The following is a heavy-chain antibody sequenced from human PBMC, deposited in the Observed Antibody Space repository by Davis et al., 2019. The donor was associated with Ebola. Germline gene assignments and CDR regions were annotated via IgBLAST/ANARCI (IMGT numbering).Heavy chain of an antibody. J-gene: IGHJ4*02. D-gene: IGHD4-17*01. V-gene: IGHV3-9*01. Sequence: PGGSLRLSCAASGFTFDDYAMHWVRQAPGKGLEWVSGISWNSGSIGYADSVKGRFTISRDNAKNSLYLQMNSLRAEDTALYYCAKDGSGGDYADYWGQGTLVTVSS. CDR1: GFTFDDYA. CDR2: ISWNSGSI. CDR3: AKDGSGGDYADY.